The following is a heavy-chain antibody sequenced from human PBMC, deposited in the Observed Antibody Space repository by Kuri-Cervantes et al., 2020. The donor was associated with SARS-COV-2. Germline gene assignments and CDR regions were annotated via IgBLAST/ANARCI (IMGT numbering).Heavy chain of an antibody. Sequence: SETLSLTCTVSGGSISTYYWSWSRQPPGKGLEWIGYIYYSGSTTYNLSLKSRVTISVDTSKNPFSLELDSVTAADTAVYYCARESNYSHYYGTEVWGQGTTVTVSS. CDR2: IYYSGST. V-gene: IGHV4-59*01. CDR3: ARESNYSHYYGTEV. J-gene: IGHJ6*02. CDR1: GGSISTYY.